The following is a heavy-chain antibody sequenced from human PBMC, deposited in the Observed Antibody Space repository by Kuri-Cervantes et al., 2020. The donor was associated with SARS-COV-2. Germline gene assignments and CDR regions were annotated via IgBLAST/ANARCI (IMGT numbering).Heavy chain of an antibody. V-gene: IGHV4-59*01. Sequence: SETLSLTCTVSGGSISSYYWSWIRQPPGKGLEWIGYIYYGGSTNYNPSLKSRVTISVDTSKNQFSLKLSSVTAADTAVYYCARGYCSSTSCQKIYYYYGMDVWGQGTTVTVSS. CDR2: IYYGGST. CDR1: GGSISSYY. J-gene: IGHJ6*02. D-gene: IGHD2-2*01. CDR3: ARGYCSSTSCQKIYYYYGMDV.